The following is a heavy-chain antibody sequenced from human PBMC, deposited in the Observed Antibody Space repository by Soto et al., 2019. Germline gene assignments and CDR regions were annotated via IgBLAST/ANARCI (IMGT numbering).Heavy chain of an antibody. D-gene: IGHD5-12*01. J-gene: IGHJ4*02. V-gene: IGHV1-69*08. CDR1: GGTFSHST. Sequence: SVKVSCKASGGTFSHSTVAWVRQAPGHRPEWMGMIIPMFGSTNSAQKFRDRVTFSADTYTNTAYMELSSLRSEDTAVYYCATPSGLLGQYSALPDNWGQGTPVTVSS. CDR2: IIPMFGST. CDR3: ATPSGLLGQYSALPDN.